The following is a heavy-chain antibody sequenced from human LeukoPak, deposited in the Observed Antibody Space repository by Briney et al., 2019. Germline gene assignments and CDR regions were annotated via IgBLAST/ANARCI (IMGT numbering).Heavy chain of an antibody. CDR1: GFTFSSYG. Sequence: GGSLRLSCAASGFTFSSYGMHWVRQAPGKGLEWVAVISYDGSNKYYAASVKGRFTISRDNSKNTLYLQMNSLRAEDTAVYYCAKGGGYVLRYFDWLFPLDYWGQGTLVTVSS. CDR2: ISYDGSNK. J-gene: IGHJ4*02. V-gene: IGHV3-30*18. CDR3: AKGGGYVLRYFDWLFPLDY. D-gene: IGHD3-9*01.